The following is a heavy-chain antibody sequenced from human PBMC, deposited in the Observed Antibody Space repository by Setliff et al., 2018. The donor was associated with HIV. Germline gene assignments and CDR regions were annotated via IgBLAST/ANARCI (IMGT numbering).Heavy chain of an antibody. CDR2: IIPVLGTT. J-gene: IGHJ3*02. CDR1: GGAFRTFV. D-gene: IGHD3-16*02. CDR3: ARSVWPVIVPTDPTVDAFNI. V-gene: IGHV1-69*06. Sequence: SVKVSCKASGGAFRTFVINWVRQAPGRGFEWLGRIIPVLGTTYSAQKFQGRLTLSADKSSTTAYLDLSSLRSEDTAIYYCARSVWPVIVPTDPTVDAFNIWGQGTKVTVSS.